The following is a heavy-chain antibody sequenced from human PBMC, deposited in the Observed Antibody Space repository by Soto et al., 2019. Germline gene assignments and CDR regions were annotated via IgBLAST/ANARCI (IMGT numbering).Heavy chain of an antibody. Sequence: SETLSLTCAVSGGSISSSNWWSWVRQPPGKGLEWIGEIYHSGSTNYNPSLKSRVTISVDKSKNQFSLKLSSVTAADTAVYYCARVSGRFYDSSGYYYGGFDYWGQGTLVTVSS. J-gene: IGHJ4*02. D-gene: IGHD3-22*01. V-gene: IGHV4-4*02. CDR3: ARVSGRFYDSSGYYYGGFDY. CDR2: IYHSGST. CDR1: GGSISSSNW.